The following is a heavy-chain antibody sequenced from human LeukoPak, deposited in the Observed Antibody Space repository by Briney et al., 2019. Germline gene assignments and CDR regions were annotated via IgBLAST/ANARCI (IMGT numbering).Heavy chain of an antibody. Sequence: PSETLSLTCTVSGGSISSGGYYWSWIRQHPGKGLEWTGYIYYSGSTYYNPSLKSRVTISVDTSKNQFSLKLSSVTAADTAVYYCARGNSVYDSSGYYPNWFDPWGQGTQVTVSS. J-gene: IGHJ5*02. V-gene: IGHV4-31*03. CDR1: GGSISSGGYY. D-gene: IGHD3-22*01. CDR3: ARGNSVYDSSGYYPNWFDP. CDR2: IYYSGST.